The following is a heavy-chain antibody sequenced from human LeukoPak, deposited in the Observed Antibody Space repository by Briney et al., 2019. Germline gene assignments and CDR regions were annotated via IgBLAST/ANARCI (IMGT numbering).Heavy chain of an antibody. CDR1: GGSFSGHY. CDR2: INHSGRT. D-gene: IGHD4-11*01. J-gene: IGHJ4*02. CDR3: ARAREEATIDS. Sequence: SETLSLTCAVYGGSFSGHYWTWLRQPPGKGLEWIGEINHSGRTNYNPSLKSRVIMSVDTSKNQFSLKVRSVTAADTAVYYCARAREEATIDSWGQGTPVTVSS. V-gene: IGHV4-34*01.